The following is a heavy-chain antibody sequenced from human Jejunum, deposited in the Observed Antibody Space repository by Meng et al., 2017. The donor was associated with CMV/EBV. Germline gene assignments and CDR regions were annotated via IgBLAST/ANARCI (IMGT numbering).Heavy chain of an antibody. Sequence: RLYCAASGFIFSDYYMSWIRQAPGKGLEWVSYISSSGSTIYYADSVKGRFTISRDNAKNSLYLQMNSLRADDTAVYYCARQIRPIDYWGQGTLVTVSS. V-gene: IGHV3-11*01. CDR2: ISSSGSTI. D-gene: IGHD3-10*01. J-gene: IGHJ4*02. CDR3: ARQIRPIDY. CDR1: GFIFSDYY.